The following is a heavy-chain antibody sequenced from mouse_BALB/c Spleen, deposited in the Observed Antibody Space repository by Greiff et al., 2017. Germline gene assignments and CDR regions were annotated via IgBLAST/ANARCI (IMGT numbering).Heavy chain of an antibody. Sequence: VQLQQSGPELVKPGASVKISCKASGYAFSSSWMNWVKQRPGQGLEWIGRIYPGDGDTNYNGKFKGKATLTADKSSSTAYMQLSSLTSEDSAVYYCARSGGNYDYFDYWGQGTTLTVSS. CDR1: GYAFSSSW. D-gene: IGHD2-1*01. V-gene: IGHV1-82*01. CDR3: ARSGGNYDYFDY. J-gene: IGHJ2*01. CDR2: IYPGDGDT.